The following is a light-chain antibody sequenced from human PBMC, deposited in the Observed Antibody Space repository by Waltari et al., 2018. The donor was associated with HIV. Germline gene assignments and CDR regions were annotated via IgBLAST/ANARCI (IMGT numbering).Light chain of an antibody. V-gene: IGLV3-19*01. CDR2: GKN. Sequence: SSALTQDPAVSVALGQTVRITCQGDSLRSYYESWYQQKPEQAPVLVIDGKNNRPSGFPGLFSGSSSGNAASLTITGAEAEDEADYYCNSRDSSGVVFGGGTKLTVL. CDR1: SLRSYY. J-gene: IGLJ2*01. CDR3: NSRDSSGVV.